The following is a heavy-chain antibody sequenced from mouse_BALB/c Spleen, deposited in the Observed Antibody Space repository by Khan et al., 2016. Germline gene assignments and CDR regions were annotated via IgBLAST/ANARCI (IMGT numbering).Heavy chain of an antibody. D-gene: IGHD2-4*01. CDR3: ARVGDYGEFDY. CDR2: ISSGGST. V-gene: IGHV5-6-5*01. CDR1: GFTFSSYA. J-gene: IGHJ2*01. Sequence: EVELVESGGGLVKPGGSLKLSCAASGFTFSSYAMSWVRQTPEKRLEWVASISSGGSTYYPDSVKGRFTISRDNARNILYLQMSNLDSEDTAMYYCARVGDYGEFDYWGQGTTLTVSS.